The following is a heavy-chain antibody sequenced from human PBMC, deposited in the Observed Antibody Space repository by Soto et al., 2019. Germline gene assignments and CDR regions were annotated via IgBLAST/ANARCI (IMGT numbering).Heavy chain of an antibody. Sequence: SVKVSCKASGVTFSSYAISWVRQAPGQGLEWMGGIIPIFGTANYAQKFQGRVTITADESTSTAYMELSSLRSEDTAVYYCARGGMVPKNWFDPWGQGTLVTVSS. CDR3: ARGGMVPKNWFDP. V-gene: IGHV1-69*13. CDR2: IIPIFGTA. J-gene: IGHJ5*02. D-gene: IGHD3-10*01. CDR1: GVTFSSYA.